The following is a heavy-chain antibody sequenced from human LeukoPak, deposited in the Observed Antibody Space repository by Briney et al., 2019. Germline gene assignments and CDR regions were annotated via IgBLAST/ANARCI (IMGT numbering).Heavy chain of an antibody. V-gene: IGHV3-30*02. J-gene: IGHJ4*02. Sequence: GGSLRLSCAASGFTFSSYGMHWVRQAPGKGLEWVAFIRYDGSNKYYADSVKGRFTISRDNAKNSLYLQMNSLRADDTAVYYCARQAVAGTRYFDYWGQGTLVTVSS. D-gene: IGHD6-19*01. CDR3: ARQAVAGTRYFDY. CDR2: IRYDGSNK. CDR1: GFTFSSYG.